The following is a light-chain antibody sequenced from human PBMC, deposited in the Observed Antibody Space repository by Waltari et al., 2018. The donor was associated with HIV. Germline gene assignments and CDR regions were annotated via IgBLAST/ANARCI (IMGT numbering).Light chain of an antibody. CDR1: SPNVGHTY. V-gene: IGLV1-51*02. CDR3: GTWDSSLSAVV. Sequence: QSVLTQPPSVSAAPGQKVTIPCSGSSPNVGHTYVSWYQTLPGTAPKLLMYENKERPSGIPDRFSGSKSGTSATLGITGLQTGDEADYYCGTWDSSLSAVVFGGGTKLTVL. J-gene: IGLJ2*01. CDR2: ENK.